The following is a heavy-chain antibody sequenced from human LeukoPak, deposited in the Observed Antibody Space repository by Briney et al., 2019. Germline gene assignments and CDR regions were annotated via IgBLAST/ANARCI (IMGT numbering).Heavy chain of an antibody. Sequence: ASVKVSCKASGYTSTGYYMHWVRQATGQGLEWMGWMNPNSGNTGYAQKFQGRVTMTRNTSISTAYMELSSLRSEDTAVYYCARGVFGEFSYWGQGTLVTVSS. CDR1: GYTSTGYY. J-gene: IGHJ4*02. D-gene: IGHD3-10*01. CDR3: ARGVFGEFSY. CDR2: MNPNSGNT. V-gene: IGHV1-8*02.